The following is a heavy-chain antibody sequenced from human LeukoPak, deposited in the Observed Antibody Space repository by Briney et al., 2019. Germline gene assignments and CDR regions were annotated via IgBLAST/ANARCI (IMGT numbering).Heavy chain of an antibody. J-gene: IGHJ5*02. CDR1: GFTFSSYG. D-gene: IGHD4-23*01. CDR2: IWYDGSNK. V-gene: IGHV3-33*01. CDR3: ARGTVDGWFDP. Sequence: GGSLRLSCAASGFTFSSYGMHWVRQAPGKGLEWVAVIWYDGSNKYYADSVKGRFTISRDNSKNTLYLQMNSLRAEDTAVYYCARGTVDGWFDPWGQGTLVTVSS.